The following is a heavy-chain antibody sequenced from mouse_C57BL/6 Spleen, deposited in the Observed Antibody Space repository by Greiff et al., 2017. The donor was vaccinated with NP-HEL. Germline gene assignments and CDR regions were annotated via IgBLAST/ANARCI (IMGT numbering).Heavy chain of an antibody. CDR1: GYAFSSSW. CDR2: IYPGDGDT. D-gene: IGHD2-5*01. Sequence: LQESGPELVKPGASVKISCKASGYAFSSSWMNWVKQRPGKGLEWIGRIYPGDGDTNYNGKFKGKATLTADKSSSTAYMQLSSLTSEDSAVYFWARPYSNYVDYYAMDYWGQGTSVTVSS. J-gene: IGHJ4*01. V-gene: IGHV1-82*01. CDR3: ARPYSNYVDYYAMDY.